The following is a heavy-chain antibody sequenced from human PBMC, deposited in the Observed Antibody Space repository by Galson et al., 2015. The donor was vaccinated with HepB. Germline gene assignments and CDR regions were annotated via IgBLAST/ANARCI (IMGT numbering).Heavy chain of an antibody. V-gene: IGHV4-39*01. D-gene: IGHD2-15*01. CDR1: GGSISSSSYY. CDR2: IYYSGST. CDR3: ASPYCSGGSCYPSPPLDDACYI. J-gene: IGHJ3*02. Sequence: LSLTCTVSGGSISSSSYYWGWIRQPPGKGLEWIGSIYYSGSTYYNPSFKRRVTISVDTSKNQFSLKLSSVTAADTAVYYCASPYCSGGSCYPSPPLDDACYIWGQVTMVTVSS.